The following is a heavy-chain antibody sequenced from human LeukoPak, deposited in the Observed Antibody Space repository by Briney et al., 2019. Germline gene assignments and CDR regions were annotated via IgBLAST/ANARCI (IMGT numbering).Heavy chain of an antibody. CDR1: GGSVSSAYYY. D-gene: IGHD3-10*01. Sequence: SETLSLTCTVSGGSVSSAYYYWTWIRQPPGKGLAWIGYIYYSASTKYNPSLKSRVTISVDTSKNQFSLKLNSVTAADTAVYFCVRGVYGSGSHYFDYWDQGTLVTVSS. CDR2: IYYSAST. J-gene: IGHJ4*02. CDR3: VRGVYGSGSHYFDY. V-gene: IGHV4-61*01.